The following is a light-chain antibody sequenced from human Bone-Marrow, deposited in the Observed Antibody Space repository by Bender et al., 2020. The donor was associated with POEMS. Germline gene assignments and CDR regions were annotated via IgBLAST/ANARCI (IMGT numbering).Light chain of an antibody. CDR3: SSYTSSTTLV. J-gene: IGLJ3*02. Sequence: QSALTQPASVSGSPGQSITISCTGTSSDVGGYNYVSWYQQHPGKAHKLMIYEVSNRPSGVSYRFSGSKSGNTASLTISGLQAEDEADYYCSSYTSSTTLVFGGGTKLTVL. V-gene: IGLV2-14*01. CDR1: SSDVGGYNY. CDR2: EVS.